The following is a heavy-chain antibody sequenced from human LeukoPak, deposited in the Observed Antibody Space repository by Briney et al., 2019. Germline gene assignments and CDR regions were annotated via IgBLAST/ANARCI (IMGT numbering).Heavy chain of an antibody. CDR1: GFTFSSYS. CDR3: ASSGYYRDAFDI. Sequence: PGGSLRLSCAASGFTFSSYSMNWVRRAPGKGLEWVSYISSTGSTIYYADSVKGRFTISRDNAKNSLYLQMNSLRAEDTAVYYCASSGYYRDAFDIWGQGTMVTVSS. J-gene: IGHJ3*02. D-gene: IGHD3-22*01. CDR2: ISSTGSTI. V-gene: IGHV3-48*04.